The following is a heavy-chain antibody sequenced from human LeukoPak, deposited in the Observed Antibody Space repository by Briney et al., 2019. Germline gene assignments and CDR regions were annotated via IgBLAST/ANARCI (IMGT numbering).Heavy chain of an antibody. CDR2: ISGSGGST. CDR3: AKDAEYYDSSGYWGLNYFDY. J-gene: IGHJ4*02. D-gene: IGHD3-22*01. V-gene: IGHV3-23*01. Sequence: GGSLRLSCAASGFTVSSNYMSWVRQAPGKGLEWVSVISGSGGSTYYADSVKGRFTISRDNSKNTLYLQMNSLRAEDTAVYYCAKDAEYYDSSGYWGLNYFDYWGQGTLVTVSS. CDR1: GFTVSSNY.